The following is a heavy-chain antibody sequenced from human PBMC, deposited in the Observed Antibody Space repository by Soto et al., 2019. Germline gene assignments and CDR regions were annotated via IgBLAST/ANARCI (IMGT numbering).Heavy chain of an antibody. CDR3: ARAGGSPPLGSSSWYWDYYYYGMDV. D-gene: IGHD6-13*01. V-gene: IGHV1-69*13. J-gene: IGHJ6*02. CDR1: GGTYSSNA. Sequence: GASVKVSCKASGGTYSSNAISWVRQAPGQGLEWMGGIIPIFGTANYAQKFQGRVTITADESTSTAYMELSSLRSEDTAVYYCARAGGSPPLGSSSWYWDYYYYGMDVWGQGTTVTVSS. CDR2: IIPIFGTA.